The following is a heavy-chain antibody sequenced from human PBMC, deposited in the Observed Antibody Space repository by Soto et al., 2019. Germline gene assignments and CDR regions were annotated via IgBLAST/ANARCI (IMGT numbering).Heavy chain of an antibody. J-gene: IGHJ4*02. CDR1: RXTLSSYA. CDR3: VKAVYLLDFDY. CDR2: ISGTGTTT. V-gene: IGHV3-23*01. D-gene: IGHD2-8*01. Sequence: RSRRLSGAAARXTLSSYAMTWVRQAPGKGLELGSTISGTGTTTYYADSMKGRFTISRDNSKNTLYLQMNRLRTEATAVYYCVKAVYLLDFDYWGQGTLVTVSA.